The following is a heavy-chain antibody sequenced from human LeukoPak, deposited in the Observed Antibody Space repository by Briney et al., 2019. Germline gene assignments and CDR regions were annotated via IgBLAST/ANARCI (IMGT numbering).Heavy chain of an antibody. J-gene: IGHJ5*02. CDR3: ARGDYGSGTYLWGS. CDR1: GYTFTSYG. CDR2: IIPIFGTA. V-gene: IGHV1-69*06. Sequence: SVKVSCKASGYTFTSYGISWVRQAPGQGLEWMGGIIPIFGTANYAQKFQGRVTITADKSTSTAYMELSSLRSEDTAVYYCARGDYGSGTYLWGSWGQGILVTVSP. D-gene: IGHD3-10*01.